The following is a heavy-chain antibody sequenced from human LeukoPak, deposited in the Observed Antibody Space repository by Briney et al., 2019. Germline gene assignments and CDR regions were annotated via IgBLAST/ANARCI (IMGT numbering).Heavy chain of an antibody. D-gene: IGHD6-13*01. V-gene: IGHV1-69*04. Sequence: ASVKVSCKASGGTFSSYAISWVRQAPGQGLEWMGRIIPILGIANYAQKFQGRVTITADKSTSTAYMELSSLRSEDTAVYYCARDRHSSSWYGDAFDIWGQGTMVTVSS. CDR3: ARDRHSSSWYGDAFDI. CDR1: GGTFSSYA. J-gene: IGHJ3*02. CDR2: IIPILGIA.